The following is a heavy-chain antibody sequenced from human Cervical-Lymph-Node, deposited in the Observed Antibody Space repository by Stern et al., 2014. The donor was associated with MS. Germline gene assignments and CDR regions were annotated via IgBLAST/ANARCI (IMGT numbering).Heavy chain of an antibody. CDR2: IIPYLNTA. CDR3: ATSLVASGH. CDR1: GGTFSTHP. D-gene: IGHD2-8*02. J-gene: IGHJ4*02. V-gene: IGHV1-69*06. Sequence: VQLVESGAEVKKPGSSVKVSCKASGGTFSTHPITWVRQAPGQGLVWLGGIIPYLNTANYAQKFQGRITITADKSTGTTYMEINRLRSDDTAVYYCATSLVASGHWGQGTLVIVS.